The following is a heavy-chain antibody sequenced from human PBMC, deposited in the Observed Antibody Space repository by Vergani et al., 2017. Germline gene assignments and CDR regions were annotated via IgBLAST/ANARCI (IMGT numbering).Heavy chain of an antibody. J-gene: IGHJ4*02. CDR3: ARDRGYSYGSTDY. V-gene: IGHV3-30*03. D-gene: IGHD5-18*01. CDR1: GFTFSSYG. Sequence: QVQLVESGGGVVQPGRSLRLSCAASGFTFSSYGMHWVRQAPGKGLEWVAVISYDGSNKYYADSVKGRFTITRDKSKNTLYLQMNSLRAEDTAVYYCARDRGYSYGSTDYWGQGTLVTVSS. CDR2: ISYDGSNK.